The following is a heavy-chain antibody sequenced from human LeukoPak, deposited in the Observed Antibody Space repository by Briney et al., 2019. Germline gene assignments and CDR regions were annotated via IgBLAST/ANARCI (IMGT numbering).Heavy chain of an antibody. Sequence: PSETLSLTCTVSGGSVSSESYYWSRIRQPPWKGLEWIGYIYYSGSTKYNPSLKSRVTMSVDTSKNQFSLKLSSVTAADTAVYYCARVGYSSGWYVFDYWGQGTLVTVSS. CDR1: GGSVSSESYY. J-gene: IGHJ4*02. D-gene: IGHD6-19*01. V-gene: IGHV4-61*01. CDR3: ARVGYSSGWYVFDY. CDR2: IYYSGST.